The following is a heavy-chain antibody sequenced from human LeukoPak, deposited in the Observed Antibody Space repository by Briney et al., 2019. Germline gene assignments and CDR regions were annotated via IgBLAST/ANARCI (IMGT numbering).Heavy chain of an antibody. CDR2: IWYDGSNK. CDR3: ARSISSSSSFDY. Sequence: GGSLRLSCAASGFTFSSYGMHWVRQAPGKGLEWVAVIWYDGSNKYYADSVKGRFTISRDNADNTLYLQMNTLGAEDTAIYYCARSISSSSSFDYWGQGTLVTVSS. D-gene: IGHD6-6*01. J-gene: IGHJ4*02. CDR1: GFTFSSYG. V-gene: IGHV3-33*01.